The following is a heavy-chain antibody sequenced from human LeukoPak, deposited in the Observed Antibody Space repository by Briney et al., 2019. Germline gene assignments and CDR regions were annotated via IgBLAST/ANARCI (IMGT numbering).Heavy chain of an antibody. CDR3: AKVPVFSLTISEVVTDDAFDI. CDR2: ISGSGGAT. J-gene: IGHJ3*02. V-gene: IGHV3-23*01. CDR1: GFTFSSYA. Sequence: GGSLRLSCAASGFTFSSYAMSWVRQAPGKGLEWVSAISGSGGATYYADSVKGRFTISRDNSKNTLYLQMNSLRAEDTAVYYCAKVPVFSLTISEVVTDDAFDIWGQGTIVTVFS. D-gene: IGHD3-3*01.